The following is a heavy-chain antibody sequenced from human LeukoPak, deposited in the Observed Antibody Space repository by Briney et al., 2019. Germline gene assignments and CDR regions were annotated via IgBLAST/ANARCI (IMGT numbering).Heavy chain of an antibody. CDR3: AREAVDDSYFDN. D-gene: IGHD2-2*01. CDR2: ISSSGDTK. V-gene: IGHV3-11*01. Sequence: GGSLRLSCAASGFSFGVYSMSWIRRAPGKGLQWVSFISSSGDTKYYADSVKGRFTISRDNAKNSLYLQMNSLRADDTALYYCAREAVDDSYFDNWGQGTLVPVSS. J-gene: IGHJ4*02. CDR1: GFSFGVYS.